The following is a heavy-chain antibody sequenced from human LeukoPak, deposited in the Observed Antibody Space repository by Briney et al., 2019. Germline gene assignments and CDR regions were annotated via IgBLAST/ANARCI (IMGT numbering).Heavy chain of an antibody. Sequence: GGSLRLSCAASGFTVSSNYMSWVRQAPGKGLEWVSIIYSGGNTYYADSVKGRFTISRDNSKNTLYLQMNTLRAEDTAVYYCARVGSGSYKAFDIWGHGTMVTVSS. CDR2: IYSGGNT. CDR1: GFTVSSNY. J-gene: IGHJ3*02. D-gene: IGHD3-10*01. V-gene: IGHV3-53*01. CDR3: ARVGSGSYKAFDI.